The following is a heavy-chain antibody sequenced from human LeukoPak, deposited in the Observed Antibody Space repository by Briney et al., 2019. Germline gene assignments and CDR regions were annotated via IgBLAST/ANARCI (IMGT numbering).Heavy chain of an antibody. CDR2: ISWNGGST. V-gene: IGHV3-20*04. D-gene: IGHD1-14*01. J-gene: IGHJ4*02. Sequence: PGGSLRLSCVGSGFTFDDYGMSWVRQSPGKGLEWVAGISWNGGSTGYADSVKGRFTISRDNAKNSLYLQMNSLRGEDTALYYCAISPGITGTTTGFDYWGQGTLVIVSS. CDR3: AISPGITGTTTGFDY. CDR1: GFTFDDYG.